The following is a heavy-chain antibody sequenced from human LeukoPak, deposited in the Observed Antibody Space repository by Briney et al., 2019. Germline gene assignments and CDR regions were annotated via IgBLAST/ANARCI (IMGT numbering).Heavy chain of an antibody. J-gene: IGHJ4*02. CDR2: IYYSGST. V-gene: IGHV4-39*07. Sequence: SETLSLTCTVSGGSISSSSYYWGWIRQPPGKGLEWIGSIYYSGSTYYNPSLKSRVTISVDTSKNQFSLKLSSVTAADTAVYYCATQDPDYYDSSGYYRGFDYWGQGTLVTVSS. D-gene: IGHD3-22*01. CDR3: ATQDPDYYDSSGYYRGFDY. CDR1: GGSISSSSYY.